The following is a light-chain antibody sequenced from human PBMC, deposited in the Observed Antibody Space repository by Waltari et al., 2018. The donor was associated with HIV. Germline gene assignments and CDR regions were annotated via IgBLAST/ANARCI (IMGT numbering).Light chain of an antibody. CDR2: DGF. J-gene: IGKJ2*01. CDR1: QSVSGY. V-gene: IGKV3-11*01. CDR3: QQCSNWPPI. Sequence: EIVLTQSPVTLSLSPGQTATLSCRASQSVSGYVAWYQQKPGQPPRLLIYDGFNRATGVPARCSGSASGTDFTLTISSLEPEDFAVYFCQQCSNWPPIFGQGTKLEIK.